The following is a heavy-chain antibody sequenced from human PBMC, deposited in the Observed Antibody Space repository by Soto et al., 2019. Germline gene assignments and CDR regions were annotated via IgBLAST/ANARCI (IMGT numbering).Heavy chain of an antibody. V-gene: IGHV3-53*02. J-gene: IGHJ4*02. D-gene: IGHD3-10*01. Sequence: QLVETGGGLIQPGTSLTLSCAASGFSVSRYYMTWVRQAPGKGLEWVSFVYSGGATFYADSVMGRFILSRDDSQNTMYLQMINLRAEDTAVYYCARVPGRLWGRGTLVTVAS. CDR3: ARVPGRL. CDR2: VYSGGAT. CDR1: GFSVSRYY.